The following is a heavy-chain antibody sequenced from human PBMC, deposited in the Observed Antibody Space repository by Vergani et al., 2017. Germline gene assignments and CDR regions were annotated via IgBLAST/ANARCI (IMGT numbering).Heavy chain of an antibody. CDR2: INPNSGGK. CDR3: ARVGTSSNRDYFDY. Sequence: QVQLVQSGAEVKKPGASVKVSCKASGYTFSDYFMHWVRQAPGQRLEWMGWINPNSGGKNYAQKFQGRVTMTRDTSISTAYMELSNLRADDTAVYYCARVGTSSNRDYFDYWGQGAMVTVSS. V-gene: IGHV1-2*02. CDR1: GYTFSDYF. J-gene: IGHJ4*02. D-gene: IGHD2-2*01.